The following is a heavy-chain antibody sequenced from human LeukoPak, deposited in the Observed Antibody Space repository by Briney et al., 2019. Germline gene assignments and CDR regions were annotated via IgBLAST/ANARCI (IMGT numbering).Heavy chain of an antibody. CDR1: GGSISSYY. CDR3: ARLRHGYSSSWYLVDYGMDV. D-gene: IGHD6-13*01. CDR2: IYYSGST. J-gene: IGHJ6*02. Sequence: SETLSLTCTVSGGSISSYYWSWIRQPPGKGLEWIGYIYYSGSTNYNPSLKSRVTISVDTSKNQFSLKLSSVTAADTAVYYCARLRHGYSSSWYLVDYGMDVWGQGTTVTVSS. V-gene: IGHV4-59*08.